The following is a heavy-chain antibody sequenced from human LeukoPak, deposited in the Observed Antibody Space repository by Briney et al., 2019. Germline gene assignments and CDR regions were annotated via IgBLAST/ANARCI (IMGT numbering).Heavy chain of an antibody. CDR1: GFTFSSYG. Sequence: GGSLSLSCVASGFTFSSYGIHWVRQAPGKGLEWVAVISYDGSNKYYADSVKGRFTISRDNSKNTLYLQMNSLRAEDTAVYYCAKDLGSGPIDYWGQGTLVTVSS. CDR2: ISYDGSNK. J-gene: IGHJ4*02. V-gene: IGHV3-30*18. D-gene: IGHD6-19*01. CDR3: AKDLGSGPIDY.